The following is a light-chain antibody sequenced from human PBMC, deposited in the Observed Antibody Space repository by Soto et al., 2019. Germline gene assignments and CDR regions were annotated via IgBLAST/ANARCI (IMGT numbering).Light chain of an antibody. CDR2: DVS. Sequence: LTEPASGSGSPGQSITISCTGTSSDVGGYNYVSWYQQHPGKAPKLTIYDVSNRPSGVSNRFSGSKSGNTASLTISGLQAEGEADYYCSSYTSSSTLVFGTGTKVTVL. CDR1: SSDVGGYNY. V-gene: IGLV2-14*01. CDR3: SSYTSSSTLV. J-gene: IGLJ1*01.